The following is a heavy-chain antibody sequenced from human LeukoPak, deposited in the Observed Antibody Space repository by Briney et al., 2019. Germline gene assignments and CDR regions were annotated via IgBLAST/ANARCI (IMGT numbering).Heavy chain of an antibody. CDR1: GYTFTSYA. V-gene: IGHV1-3*01. D-gene: IGHD6-19*01. Sequence: GASVKVSCKASGYTFTSYAMHWVHQAPGQRLEWMGWINAGNGNTKYSQKFQGRVTITRDTSASTAYMELSSLRSEDTAVYYCARVRTYSSGPFGYWGQGTLVTVSS. J-gene: IGHJ4*02. CDR2: INAGNGNT. CDR3: ARVRTYSSGPFGY.